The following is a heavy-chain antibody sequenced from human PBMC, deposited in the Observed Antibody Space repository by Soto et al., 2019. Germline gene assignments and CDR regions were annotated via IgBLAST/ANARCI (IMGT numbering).Heavy chain of an antibody. Sequence: XGSLRVSCAASGFTLSSYGMHWVRQAPGKGLDWVAVIWYDGSNKYYADSVKGRFTISRDNSKNTLYLQMNSLRAEDTAVYYCARASYDFWSGYFDDWGQGTLVTVSS. D-gene: IGHD3-3*01. CDR1: GFTLSSYG. CDR2: IWYDGSNK. J-gene: IGHJ4*02. V-gene: IGHV3-33*01. CDR3: ARASYDFWSGYFDD.